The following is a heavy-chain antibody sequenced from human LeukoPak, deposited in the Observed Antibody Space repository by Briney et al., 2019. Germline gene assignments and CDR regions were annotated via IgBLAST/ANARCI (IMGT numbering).Heavy chain of an antibody. CDR2: ISSSSSYI. Sequence: GGSLRLSCAASGFTFSSYSMNWARQAPGKGLEWVSSISSSSSYIYYADSVKGRFTISRDNAKNSLYLQMNSLRAEDTAVYYCARTGWPAAYYFDYWGQGTLVTVSS. D-gene: IGHD6-19*01. CDR3: ARTGWPAAYYFDY. V-gene: IGHV3-21*01. J-gene: IGHJ4*02. CDR1: GFTFSSYS.